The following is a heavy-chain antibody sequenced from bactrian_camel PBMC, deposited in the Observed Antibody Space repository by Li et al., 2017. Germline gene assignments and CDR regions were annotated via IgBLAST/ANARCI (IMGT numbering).Heavy chain of an antibody. CDR1: GHASDSIW. CDR3: AADLVLRDGWYIASTYTY. D-gene: IGHD4*01. J-gene: IGHJ4*01. Sequence: QLVESGGGSVQAGGSVRLSCVYSGHASDSIWLAWFRQAPGKEREGVAAIYSRSTITYYRPAFEGRFTISQDNVKKSVYLQLNNLKPEDTAMYYCAADLVLRDGWYIASTYTYWGQGTQVTVS. CDR2: IYSRSTIT. V-gene: IGHV3S25*01.